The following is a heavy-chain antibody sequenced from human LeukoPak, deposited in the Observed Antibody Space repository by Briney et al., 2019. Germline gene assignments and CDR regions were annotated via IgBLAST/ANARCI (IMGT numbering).Heavy chain of an antibody. J-gene: IGHJ4*02. CDR3: AREWEVVPGDY. CDR1: GYTFTGYY. Sequence: ASVKVSFKASGYTFTGYYMHWVRQAPGQGLEWMGWINPNSGGTNYAQKFQGRVAMTRDTSISTAYMELSRLRSDDTAVYYCAREWEVVPGDYWGQGTLVTVSS. D-gene: IGHD1-26*01. CDR2: INPNSGGT. V-gene: IGHV1-2*02.